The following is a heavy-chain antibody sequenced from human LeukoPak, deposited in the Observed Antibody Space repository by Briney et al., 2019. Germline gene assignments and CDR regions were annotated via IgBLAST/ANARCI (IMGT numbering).Heavy chain of an antibody. D-gene: IGHD3-3*01. J-gene: IGHJ3*02. CDR3: ARGPSARFFGVAKGAFDI. Sequence: GGSLRLSCATSGFTFSSYGMHWVRQVPGKGLEWVTVISHDAKSTYHVDSVKGRFTISRDNSKNTLDLQMNSLRAEDTAVYYCARGPSARFFGVAKGAFDIWGQGTMVTVSS. CDR2: ISHDAKST. CDR1: GFTFSSYG. V-gene: IGHV3-30*03.